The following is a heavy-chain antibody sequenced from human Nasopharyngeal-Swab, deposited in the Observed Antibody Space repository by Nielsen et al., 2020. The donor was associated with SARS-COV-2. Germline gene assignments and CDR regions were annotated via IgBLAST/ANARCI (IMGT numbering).Heavy chain of an antibody. CDR3: ARSPSYGYPYYFDS. D-gene: IGHD3-16*01. J-gene: IGHJ4*02. CDR1: GDSISTYY. CDR2: LYNGGST. Sequence: ESLKISCTVSGDSISTYYWIWIRQPPGKGLECIGYLYNGGSTKYSPSLKSRATISVDTSRNHFSLRLSSVTAADSAVYFCARSPSYGYPYYFDSWGQGTLVTVSS. V-gene: IGHV4-59*13.